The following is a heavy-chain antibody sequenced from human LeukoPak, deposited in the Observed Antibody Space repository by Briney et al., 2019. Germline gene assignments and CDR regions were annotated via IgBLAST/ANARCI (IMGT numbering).Heavy chain of an antibody. D-gene: IGHD2-15*01. CDR1: GYTFTGYY. CDR2: INPNSGGT. Sequence: ASVKVSCKASGYTFTGYYMHWVRQAPGQGLEWMGWINPNSGGTNYAQKFQGRVTMTRDTSISTAYMELSRLRSDDTAVYYCARETFCSGGSCYSGYFDYWGQGTLVTVSS. V-gene: IGHV1-2*02. J-gene: IGHJ4*02. CDR3: ARETFCSGGSCYSGYFDY.